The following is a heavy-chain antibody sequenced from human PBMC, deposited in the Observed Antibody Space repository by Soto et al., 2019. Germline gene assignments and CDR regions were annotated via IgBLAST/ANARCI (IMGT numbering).Heavy chain of an antibody. CDR1: GFTFSDYA. J-gene: IGHJ3*02. V-gene: IGHV3-48*02. D-gene: IGHD1-26*01. CDR3: ARDHYHAFDI. Sequence: PGGSLRLSCVASGFTFSDYAMNWVRQAPGKGLEWVSWFGITGKSGDYADSVRGRFTMSRDNARNSVHLQMSSLRDEDTAVYYCARDHYHAFDIWGQGTMVTVSS. CDR2: FGITGKSG.